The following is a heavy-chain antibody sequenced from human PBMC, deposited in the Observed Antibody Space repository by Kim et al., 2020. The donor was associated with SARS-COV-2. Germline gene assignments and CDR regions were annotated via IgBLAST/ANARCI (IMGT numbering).Heavy chain of an antibody. CDR1: GFSLRSYE. CDR3: AREDSGEYEDYFYGMDV. D-gene: IGHD4-17*01. J-gene: IGHJ6*02. V-gene: IGHV3-48*03. Sequence: GGSVRLSCVASGFSLRSYEMHWVRQVPGKGLEWVSSISSSGSPIHYADSVKGRFTLSRDSAKNSLYLQMNSVRAEDTAVYYCAREDSGEYEDYFYGMDVWGQGTTVTVYS. CDR2: ISSSGSPI.